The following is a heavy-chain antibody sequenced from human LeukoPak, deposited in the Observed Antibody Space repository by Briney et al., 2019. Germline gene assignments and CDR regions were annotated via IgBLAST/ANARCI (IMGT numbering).Heavy chain of an antibody. D-gene: IGHD3-22*01. CDR1: GFTFSSYS. CDR2: ISTSSSII. J-gene: IGHJ4*02. V-gene: IGHV3-48*01. CDR3: AKDHDRYSSGYQLDY. Sequence: GGSLRLSCAASGFTFSSYSMNWVRQAPGKGLEWVSYISTSSSIIDYADSVKGRFTISRDNAKNSLYLQMNNLRAEDTAVYYCAKDHDRYSSGYQLDYWGQGTLVTVSS.